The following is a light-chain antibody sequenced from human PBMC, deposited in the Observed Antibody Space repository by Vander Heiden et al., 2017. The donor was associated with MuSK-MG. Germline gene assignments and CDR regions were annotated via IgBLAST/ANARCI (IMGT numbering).Light chain of an antibody. J-gene: IGLJ2*01. Sequence: SALTQPPPVSRSPGQSITISSTGTSSDVGGYNNGSWYQQHPGKAPKLMIYDVSNGPSGVSNRCSGSKSGNTASLTISGLQAEDEADDYCSSYTSSSTLDVVFGGGTKLTVL. V-gene: IGLV2-14*01. CDR3: SSYTSSSTLDVV. CDR2: DVS. CDR1: SSDVGGYNN.